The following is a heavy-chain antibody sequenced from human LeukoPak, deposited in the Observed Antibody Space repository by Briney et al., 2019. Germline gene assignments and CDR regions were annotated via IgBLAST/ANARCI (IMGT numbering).Heavy chain of an antibody. V-gene: IGHV4-34*01. CDR3: ASRYCSSTSCYHSGHAFDI. CDR2: INHSGST. CDR1: GGSFSGYY. J-gene: IGHJ3*02. Sequence: SETLSLTCAVYGGSFSGYYWSWIRQLPGKGLEWIGEINHSGSTNYNPSLKSRVTISVDTSKNQFSLKLSSVTAADTAVYYCASRYCSSTSCYHSGHAFDIWGQGTMVTVSS. D-gene: IGHD2-2*01.